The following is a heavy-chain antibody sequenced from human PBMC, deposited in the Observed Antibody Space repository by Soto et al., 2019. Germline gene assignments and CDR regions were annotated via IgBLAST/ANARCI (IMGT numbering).Heavy chain of an antibody. CDR2: ISAYNGHT. V-gene: IGHV1-18*01. CDR3: ARDPDGDYEDY. CDR1: GYTFTRYA. Sequence: QVQLVQSGSEVKKHGASVKVYCKASGYTFTRYASKWVRQAPGQGLEWMGWISAYNGHTNYAQKLQGRVTMTTDTATTTAYMELRSMRSDDTAVYYCARDPDGDYEDYWGQGTLVTVSS. D-gene: IGHD4-17*01. J-gene: IGHJ4*02.